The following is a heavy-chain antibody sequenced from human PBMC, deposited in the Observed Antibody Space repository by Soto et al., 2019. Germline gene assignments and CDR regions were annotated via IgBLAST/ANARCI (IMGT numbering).Heavy chain of an antibody. Sequence: QVQLVQSGAEVKKPGASVKVSCKASGNTFTSYSVYWVRQAPGQGLEWMGWINAGNGNTRYSQKFQDRVTITRDTTASTVYMELSSLRSEDTAVYYCARDLYSSSWYVRAFDYWGQGTLVTVSS. V-gene: IGHV1-3*01. CDR1: GNTFTSYS. J-gene: IGHJ4*02. CDR2: INAGNGNT. D-gene: IGHD6-13*01. CDR3: ARDLYSSSWYVRAFDY.